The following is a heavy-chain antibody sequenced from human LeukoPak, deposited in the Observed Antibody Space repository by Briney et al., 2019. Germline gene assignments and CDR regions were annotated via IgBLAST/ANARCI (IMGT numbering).Heavy chain of an antibody. D-gene: IGHD2-21*02. CDR1: GYTFTSYG. J-gene: IGHJ6*02. CDR2: ISAYNGNT. CDR3: ARGRDVIVVVTAPFGRQMEYGMDV. Sequence: ASVKVSCKASGYTFTSYGISWVRQAPGQGLEWMGWISAYNGNTNYAQKLQGRVTMTTDTSTSTAYMELRSLRSDDTAVYYCARGRDVIVVVTAPFGRQMEYGMDVWGQGTTVTVSS. V-gene: IGHV1-18*01.